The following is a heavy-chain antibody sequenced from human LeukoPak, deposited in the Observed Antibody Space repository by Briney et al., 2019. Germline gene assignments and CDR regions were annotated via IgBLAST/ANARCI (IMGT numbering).Heavy chain of an antibody. CDR3: ARGILSD. D-gene: IGHD5/OR15-5a*01. V-gene: IGHV1-2*02. J-gene: IGHJ4*02. CDR1: GYTFTGYF. Sequence: ASVKVSCKASGYTFTGYFIHWVRQAPGQGLEWMGWINPNTNGTNYAQKFQGRVTMTRDTSISTAYMELSGLRSDDTALYYCARGILSDWGQGTLVTVSS. CDR2: INPNTNGT.